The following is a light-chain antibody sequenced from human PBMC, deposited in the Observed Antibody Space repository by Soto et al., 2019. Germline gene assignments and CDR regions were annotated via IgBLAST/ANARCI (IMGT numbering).Light chain of an antibody. CDR1: QSVNFN. J-gene: IGKJ5*01. CDR3: QQYNNWPPIP. Sequence: EIVITQSPATLSVSPGERATLSCRASQSVNFNLAWYQQKPGQAPRLLIYGASTRATGIPARFSGSGSGTEFTLTISSLQSEDFAVYYCQQYNNWPPIPFGQGTRLAI. CDR2: GAS. V-gene: IGKV3-15*01.